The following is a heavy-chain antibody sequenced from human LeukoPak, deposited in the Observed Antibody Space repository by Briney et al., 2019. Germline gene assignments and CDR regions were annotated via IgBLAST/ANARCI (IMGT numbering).Heavy chain of an antibody. CDR1: GFKFYDYA. Sequence: GRSLRLSCVVSGFKFYDYAMHWVRPAPGRGREGVSSINWNSGRIGYGDSVKGRSTISRDNAKNSLYLQMSSLRVEDTAVYYCAKDSRSGWYGENFQQWGQGTLVTVSS. D-gene: IGHD6-19*01. CDR2: INWNSGRI. J-gene: IGHJ1*01. V-gene: IGHV3-9*01. CDR3: AKDSRSGWYGENFQQ.